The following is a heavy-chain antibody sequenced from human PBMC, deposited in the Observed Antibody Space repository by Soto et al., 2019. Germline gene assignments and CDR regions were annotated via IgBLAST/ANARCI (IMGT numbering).Heavy chain of an antibody. Sequence: QVQLVQSGAEVKKPGSSVTLSCKASGGTFRRSTISWVRQAPGQGLEWMGGIIPIFPTPDYAQKFQDRVTITADGSASTAYMELSSLTSEDTAVYYCARDRDRLQLGGNYYYIMDVWGQGTTVTVSS. CDR2: IIPIFPTP. V-gene: IGHV1-69*12. CDR3: ARDRDRLQLGGNYYYIMDV. J-gene: IGHJ6*02. D-gene: IGHD4-4*01. CDR1: GGTFRRST.